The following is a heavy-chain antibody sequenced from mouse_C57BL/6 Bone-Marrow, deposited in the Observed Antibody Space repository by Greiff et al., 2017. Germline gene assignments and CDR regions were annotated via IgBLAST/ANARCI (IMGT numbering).Heavy chain of an antibody. Sequence: VKLQQSGAELVRPGASVKLSCKASGYTFTDYYINWVKQRPGQGLEWIARIYPGSGNTYYNEKFKGKATLTAEKSSSTAYMQLSSLTSEDSAVYFCAREGDYGSSYGFAYWGQGTLVTVSA. CDR3: AREGDYGSSYGFAY. CDR1: GYTFTDYY. V-gene: IGHV1-76*01. D-gene: IGHD1-1*01. J-gene: IGHJ3*01. CDR2: IYPGSGNT.